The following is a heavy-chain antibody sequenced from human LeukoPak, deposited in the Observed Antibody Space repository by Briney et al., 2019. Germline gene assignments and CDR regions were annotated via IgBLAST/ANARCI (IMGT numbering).Heavy chain of an antibody. D-gene: IGHD5-18*01. V-gene: IGHV3-23*01. CDR2: ISGSGGST. CDR1: GFTFSSYA. CDR3: AKDSRKDTQFDP. J-gene: IGHJ5*02. Sequence: GGSLRLSCAASGFTFSSYAMSWVRQAPGKGLEWVSAISGSGGSTYYADSVRGRFTISRDNSKNTLYLQMNSLRAEDTAVYYCAKDSRKDTQFDPWGQGTLVTVSS.